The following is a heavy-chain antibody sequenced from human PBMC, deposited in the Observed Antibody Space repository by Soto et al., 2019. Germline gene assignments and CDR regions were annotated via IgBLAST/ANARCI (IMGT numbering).Heavy chain of an antibody. Sequence: ASVKVSCKASGYTFTSYAMHWVRQAPGQRLEWMGWINAGNGNTKYSQKFQGRVTITRDTSASTAYMELSSLRSEDTAVYYCARMDDYIWGSYRYFDYWGQGTLVTVSS. D-gene: IGHD3-16*02. V-gene: IGHV1-3*01. CDR1: GYTFTSYA. J-gene: IGHJ4*02. CDR3: ARMDDYIWGSYRYFDY. CDR2: INAGNGNT.